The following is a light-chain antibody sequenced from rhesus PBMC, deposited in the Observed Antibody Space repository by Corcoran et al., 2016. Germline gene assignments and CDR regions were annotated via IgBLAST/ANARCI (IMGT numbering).Light chain of an antibody. J-gene: IGKJ1*01. CDR1: QSITSW. CDR3: PQYNSSPWT. CDR2: KAS. Sequence: DIQMTKSPASLSASVGDKVTINCRASQSITSWIAWYQQKPGKAPKLLIYKASTLQSGVPSMFSGSGSWTDFTLTIRSLQSEDFLSYYFPQYNSSPWTFRQGTKVEIK. V-gene: IGKV1-22*01.